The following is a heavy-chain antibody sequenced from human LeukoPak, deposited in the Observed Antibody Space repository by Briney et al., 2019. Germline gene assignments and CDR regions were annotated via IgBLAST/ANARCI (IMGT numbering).Heavy chain of an antibody. Sequence: GGSLRLSCAASGFTVSSNYMSWVRQAPGKGLEWVSVIYSGGSTYYADSVKGRFTISRDNSKNTLYLQMNSLRAEDTAVYYCARARWGAAALFDYWGQGTLVTVSS. CDR3: ARARWGAAALFDY. CDR2: IYSGGST. CDR1: GFTVSSNY. J-gene: IGHJ4*02. V-gene: IGHV3-53*01. D-gene: IGHD6-13*01.